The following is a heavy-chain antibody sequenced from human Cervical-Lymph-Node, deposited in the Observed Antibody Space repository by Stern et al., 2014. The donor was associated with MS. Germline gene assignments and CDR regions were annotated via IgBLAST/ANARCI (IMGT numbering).Heavy chain of an antibody. Sequence: VQLVQSGIEVKKPGESLKISCKGSGYRFTTYWIAWVRQMPGKGLEWMGIIYSPSFQGQVTISADKSITTAYLQWSSLKASDTAMYYCAKASWNDDAFDIWGQGTMVTVSS. CDR2: IY. V-gene: IGHV5-51*03. CDR3: AKASWNDDAFDI. J-gene: IGHJ3*02. CDR1: GYRFTTYW. D-gene: IGHD1-1*01.